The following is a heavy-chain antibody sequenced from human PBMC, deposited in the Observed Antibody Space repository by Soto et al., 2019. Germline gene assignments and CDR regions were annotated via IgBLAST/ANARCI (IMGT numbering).Heavy chain of an antibody. CDR3: ARNIPLRSLKWFDP. D-gene: IGHD4-17*01. Sequence: SETLSLTCTVSGGSISSSSYYWGWIRQPPGKGLEWIGSIYYSGSTYYNPSLKSRVTISVDTSKNQFSLKLSSVTAADTAVYYCARNIPLRSLKWFDPWGQGTLVTVSS. CDR1: GGSISSSSYY. V-gene: IGHV4-39*01. J-gene: IGHJ5*02. CDR2: IYYSGST.